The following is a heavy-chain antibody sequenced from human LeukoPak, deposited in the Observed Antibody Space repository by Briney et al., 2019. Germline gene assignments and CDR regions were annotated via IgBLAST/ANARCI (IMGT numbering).Heavy chain of an antibody. J-gene: IGHJ4*02. Sequence: GGSLRLSCAASGFTFSSYEMNWVRQAPGKGLEWVSYVSSGSSTIYYADSVKGRFTISRDNAKNSLYLQMNSLRAEDTAVYYCARERGGSYYLGAFDIWGQGTLVTVSS. CDR1: GFTFSSYE. CDR2: VSSGSSTI. V-gene: IGHV3-48*03. CDR3: ARERGGSYYLGAFDI. D-gene: IGHD1-26*01.